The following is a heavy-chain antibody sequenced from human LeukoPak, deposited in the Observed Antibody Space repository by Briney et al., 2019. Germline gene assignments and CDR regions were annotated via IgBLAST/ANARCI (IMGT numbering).Heavy chain of an antibody. J-gene: IGHJ4*02. D-gene: IGHD5-24*01. V-gene: IGHV4-59*01. Sequence: SETLSLTCTVSGGSISSYYWSWIRQPPGKGLEWIGYIYYSGSTNYNPSLKSRVTISVDTSKNQFSLKLSSVTAADTAVYYCARDSEMEGGFHYWGQGTLVTVSS. CDR3: ARDSEMEGGFHY. CDR2: IYYSGST. CDR1: GGSISSYY.